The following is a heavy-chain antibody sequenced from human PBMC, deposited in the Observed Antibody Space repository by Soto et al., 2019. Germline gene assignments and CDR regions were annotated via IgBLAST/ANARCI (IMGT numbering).Heavy chain of an antibody. V-gene: IGHV1-69*02. CDR1: GGTFSSYT. Sequence: QVQLVQSGAEVKKPGSSVKVSCKASGGTFSSYTISWVRQAPRQGLEWMGRIIPILGIANYAQKFQGRVTITADKSASTAHSELRSVRSEDTAVYYCGGPPDSGWYYFDYWGQGTLVTVSS. CDR3: GGPPDSGWYYFDY. J-gene: IGHJ4*02. D-gene: IGHD6-19*01. CDR2: IIPILGIA.